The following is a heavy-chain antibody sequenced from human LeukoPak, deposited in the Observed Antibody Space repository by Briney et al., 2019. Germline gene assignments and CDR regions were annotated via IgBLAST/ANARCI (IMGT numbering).Heavy chain of an antibody. CDR2: IIPIFGTA. CDR1: GGTFSSYA. J-gene: IGHJ6*02. CDR3: ARYSHELDLGYYYGMDV. V-gene: IGHV1-69*13. Sequence: GASVKVSCKASGGTFSSYAISWVRQAPGQGLEWMGGIIPIFGTANYAQKFQGRVTITADESTSTAYMELSSLRSEDTAVYYCARYSHELDLGYYYGMDVWGQGTTVTVSS. D-gene: IGHD2-21*01.